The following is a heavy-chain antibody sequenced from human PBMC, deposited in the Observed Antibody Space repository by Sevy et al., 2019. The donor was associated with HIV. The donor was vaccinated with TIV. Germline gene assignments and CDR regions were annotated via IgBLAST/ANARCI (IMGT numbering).Heavy chain of an antibody. J-gene: IGHJ4*02. V-gene: IGHV3-23*01. CDR3: VKEVSEYSYSDY. Sequence: GSLRLSCAASGFTFSNYAMSWVRQTPGKGLEWVSAISGSAHRTYYTDSVKGRFTISRDNSKNMLFLQMNSLRAEDTAVYYCVKEVSEYSYSDYWGQGTLVTVSS. CDR1: GFTFSNYA. CDR2: ISGSAHRT. D-gene: IGHD5-18*01.